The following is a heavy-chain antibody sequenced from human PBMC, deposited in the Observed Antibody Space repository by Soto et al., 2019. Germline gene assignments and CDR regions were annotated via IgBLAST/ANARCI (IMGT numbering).Heavy chain of an antibody. Sequence: QITLKESGPTLVKPTQTLTLTCTFSGFSLSSTRVAVGWIRQPPGKALEWLALIYWDDDKRYSPFLKSRLTTTKDPAKNKVVLTMTDMDPVDTATYYCANSVVAGVGYYFDYWGQGTLVTVSS. CDR2: IYWDDDK. V-gene: IGHV2-5*02. D-gene: IGHD6-19*01. CDR3: ANSVVAGVGYYFDY. CDR1: GFSLSSTRVA. J-gene: IGHJ4*02.